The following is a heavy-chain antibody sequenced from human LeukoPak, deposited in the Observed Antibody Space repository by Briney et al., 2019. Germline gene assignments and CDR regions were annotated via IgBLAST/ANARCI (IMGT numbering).Heavy chain of an antibody. CDR3: ARDITMVRGAIHYYYYYMDV. Sequence: GGSLRLSCAASGFTFSSYWMSWVRQAPGKGLEWVANIKQDGSEKYYVDSVKGRFTISRDNAKNSLYLQMNSLRAEDTAVYYCARDITMVRGAIHYYYYYMDVWGKGTTVTISS. CDR1: GFTFSSYW. V-gene: IGHV3-7*01. J-gene: IGHJ6*03. D-gene: IGHD3-10*01. CDR2: IKQDGSEK.